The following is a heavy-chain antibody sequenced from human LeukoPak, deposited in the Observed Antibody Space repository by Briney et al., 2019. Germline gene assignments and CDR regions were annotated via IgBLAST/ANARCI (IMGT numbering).Heavy chain of an antibody. V-gene: IGHV3-7*04. D-gene: IGHD5-24*01. Sequence: GGSLRLSCAASGFIFSSYWKNWVRQAPGKGLEWVANIKQDGSEKYYVDSVKGRFTISRDNAKNSLYLQMNSLRAEDTAIYYCTRVGYIDEGIDYWGQGTLVTVSS. CDR1: GFIFSSYW. CDR2: IKQDGSEK. J-gene: IGHJ4*02. CDR3: TRVGYIDEGIDY.